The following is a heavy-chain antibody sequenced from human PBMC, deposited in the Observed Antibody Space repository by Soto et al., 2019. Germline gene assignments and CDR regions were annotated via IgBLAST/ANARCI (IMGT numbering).Heavy chain of an antibody. J-gene: IGHJ5*02. CDR2: INHSGST. Sequence: LSLTCAVYGGSFSGYYWSWIRQPPGKGLEWIGEINHSGSTNYNPSLKSRVTISVDTSKNQFSLKLSSVTAADTAVYYCARGITIFGVVIIPEYNWFDPWGQGTLVTVSS. CDR3: ARGITIFGVVIIPEYNWFDP. D-gene: IGHD3-3*01. V-gene: IGHV4-34*01. CDR1: GGSFSGYY.